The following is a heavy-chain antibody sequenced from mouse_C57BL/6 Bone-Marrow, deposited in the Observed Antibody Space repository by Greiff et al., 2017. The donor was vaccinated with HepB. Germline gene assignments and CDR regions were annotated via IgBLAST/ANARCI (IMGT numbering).Heavy chain of an antibody. J-gene: IGHJ4*01. CDR3: ARGVWLYAMDY. V-gene: IGHV1-53*01. D-gene: IGHD2-10*02. Sequence: QVQLQQPGPELVKPGASVKLSCKASGYTFTGYCMHWVKQRPGQGLEWIGDINPNNGGTNYNEKFKSKATLTVDKSSSTAYMQLSSLTSEDSAVYYCARGVWLYAMDYWGQGTSVTVSS. CDR1: GYTFTGYC. CDR2: INPNNGGT.